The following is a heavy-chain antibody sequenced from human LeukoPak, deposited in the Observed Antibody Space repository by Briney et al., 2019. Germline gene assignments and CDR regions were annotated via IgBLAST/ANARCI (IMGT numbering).Heavy chain of an antibody. D-gene: IGHD1-1*01. Sequence: SSETLSLTCTVSGGSISSYYWSWIRQPPGKGLEWIGYIYYSGSTNYNPSLKSRVTISVDTSKDQFSLKLSSVTAADTAVYYCARSHPWNDYWGQGTLVTVSS. V-gene: IGHV4-59*01. J-gene: IGHJ4*02. CDR2: IYYSGST. CDR1: GGSISSYY. CDR3: ARSHPWNDY.